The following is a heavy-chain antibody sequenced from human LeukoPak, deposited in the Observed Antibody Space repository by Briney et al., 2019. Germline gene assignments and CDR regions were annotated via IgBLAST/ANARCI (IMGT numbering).Heavy chain of an antibody. CDR1: GFNFNIFD. Sequence: PGGSLRLSCAASGFNFNIFDMYWVRQYPGKGLEHVSSITANGLGTYYASSVKGRFTISRDNSQNTVFLQMGSLRSEDMAVYYCARARGYCNGGSCYYFDFWGQGTLVTVSS. V-gene: IGHV3-64*01. CDR3: ARARGYCNGGSCYYFDF. D-gene: IGHD2-15*01. CDR2: ITANGLGT. J-gene: IGHJ4*02.